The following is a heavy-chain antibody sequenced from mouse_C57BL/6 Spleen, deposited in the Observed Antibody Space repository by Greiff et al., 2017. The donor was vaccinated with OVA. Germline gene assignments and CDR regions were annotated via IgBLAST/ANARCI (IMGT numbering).Heavy chain of an antibody. CDR1: GYTFTDYS. V-gene: IGHV1-76*01. J-gene: IGHJ2*01. D-gene: IGHD4-1*01. Sequence: QVQLQQSGAELVRPGASVKLSCKASGYTFTDYSINWVKQRPGQGLEWIARIYPGSGNTYYNEKFKGKATLTAEKSSSTAYMQLSSLTSEDSAVYFCARELGGDFDYRGQGTTLTVSS. CDR2: IYPGSGNT. CDR3: ARELGGDFDY.